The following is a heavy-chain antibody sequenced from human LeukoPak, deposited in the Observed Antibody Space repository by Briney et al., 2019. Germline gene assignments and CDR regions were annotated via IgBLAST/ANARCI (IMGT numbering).Heavy chain of an antibody. J-gene: IGHJ4*02. V-gene: IGHV1-69*01. CDR3: ASDSTYYYDSSGLFY. Sequence: GSSVKVSCKASGRTFSSYAISWVRQAPGQGLEWMGGIIPIFGTANYAQKFQGRVTITADESTSTAYMELSSLRSEDTAVYYCASDSTYYYDSSGLFYWGQGTLVTVSS. CDR2: IIPIFGTA. CDR1: GRTFSSYA. D-gene: IGHD3-22*01.